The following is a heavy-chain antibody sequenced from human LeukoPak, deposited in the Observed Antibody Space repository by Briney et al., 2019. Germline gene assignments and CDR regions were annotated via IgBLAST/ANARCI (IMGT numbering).Heavy chain of an antibody. J-gene: IGHJ4*02. CDR3: ARDSSGYYFDY. V-gene: IGHV4-31*03. CDR2: IYYSGST. CDR1: GGSISSGGYY. D-gene: IGHD3-22*01. Sequence: SQTLSLTCTVSGGSISSGGYYWSWIRQHPGKGLEWIGYIYYSGSTYYNPSLKSRVTISVDTSKNQFSLKLSSVTAAGTAVYYCARDSSGYYFDYWGQGTLVTVSS.